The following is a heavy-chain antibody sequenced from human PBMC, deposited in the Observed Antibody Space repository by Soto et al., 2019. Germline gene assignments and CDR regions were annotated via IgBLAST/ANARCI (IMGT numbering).Heavy chain of an antibody. Sequence: GGSLRLSCAASGFTFGTYAMTWVRQAPGKGLEWVLTISGTGGVTYYADSVKGRFTISRDNSKNTLYLQMNSLRAEDTAVYYCAKGIAEGYFDYWGQGTLVTVSS. CDR2: ISGTGGVT. CDR1: GFTFGTYA. D-gene: IGHD6-13*01. J-gene: IGHJ4*02. CDR3: AKGIAEGYFDY. V-gene: IGHV3-23*01.